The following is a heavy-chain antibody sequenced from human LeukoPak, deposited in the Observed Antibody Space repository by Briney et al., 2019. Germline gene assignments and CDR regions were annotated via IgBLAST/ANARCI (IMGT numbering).Heavy chain of an antibody. CDR2: VYYSGST. J-gene: IGHJ4*02. CDR3: ARWGVGATRPYYFDY. Sequence: PSETLSLTCTVSGGSISSYYWNWIRQPPGKELEWIGYVYYSGSTNYNPSLKSRVTISVDTSKNQFSLKLTSVTAEDTAVYYCARWGVGATRPYYFDYWGQGTLVTVSS. CDR1: GGSISSYY. V-gene: IGHV4-59*01. D-gene: IGHD1-26*01.